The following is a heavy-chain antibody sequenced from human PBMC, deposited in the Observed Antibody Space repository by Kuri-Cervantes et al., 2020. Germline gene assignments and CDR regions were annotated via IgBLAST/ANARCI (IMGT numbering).Heavy chain of an antibody. V-gene: IGHV1-8*01. J-gene: IGHJ5*02. CDR3: ARGVSFEAAGP. CDR1: GYTFTSYE. CDR2: VYPNSGNT. D-gene: IGHD6-13*01. Sequence: ASVTVSCKASGYTFTSYEIIWVRQATGQGLEGMGWVYPNSGNTGYAQKFQGTVTMTRNTSISTDYMELSSLRSEDTALYYSARGVSFEAAGPWGQGTLVTVSS.